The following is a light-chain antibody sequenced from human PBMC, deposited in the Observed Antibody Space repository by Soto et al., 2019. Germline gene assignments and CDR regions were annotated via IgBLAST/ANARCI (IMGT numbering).Light chain of an antibody. CDR3: QQYNSYSPWT. Sequence: DIQMTQSPSTLSASVGDRVTITCRASQSISSWLAWYQQKPGKAPKLLIYKASSLESGVPSRFSGSGSGTESTLTISSLQPDAFATYYCQQYNSYSPWTFGQGTKVEI. CDR1: QSISSW. J-gene: IGKJ1*01. CDR2: KAS. V-gene: IGKV1-5*03.